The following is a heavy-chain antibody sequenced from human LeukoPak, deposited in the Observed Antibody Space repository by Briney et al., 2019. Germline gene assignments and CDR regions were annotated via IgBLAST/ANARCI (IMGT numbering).Heavy chain of an antibody. V-gene: IGHV3-23*01. J-gene: IGHJ4*02. CDR1: GFTFSSYA. CDR3: ATDPDSSGYYYPIFDY. CDR2: ISGSGGST. D-gene: IGHD3-22*01. Sequence: GGSLRLSCAASGFTFSSYAMSWVRQAPGKGLEWVSAISGSGGSTYYADSVKGRFTISRDNSKNTLSLQVSSLRTEDTAVYYCATDPDSSGYYYPIFDYWGQGTLVTVSS.